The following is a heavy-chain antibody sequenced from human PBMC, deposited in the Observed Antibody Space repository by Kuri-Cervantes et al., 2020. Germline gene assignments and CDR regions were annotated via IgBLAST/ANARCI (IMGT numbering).Heavy chain of an antibody. V-gene: IGHV3-53*05. CDR1: GFSVSSNY. Sequence: AESLSLTCAVSGFSVSSNYRSWVRQPPGKGLEWVSVIYCGGSTYYADSVKGRFTISRDNSKNTLSLQLNSVRAEDTAVYYCARDHMVRATSFDSWGQGTLVTVSS. D-gene: IGHD3-10*01. CDR2: IYCGGST. J-gene: IGHJ5*01. CDR3: ARDHMVRATSFDS.